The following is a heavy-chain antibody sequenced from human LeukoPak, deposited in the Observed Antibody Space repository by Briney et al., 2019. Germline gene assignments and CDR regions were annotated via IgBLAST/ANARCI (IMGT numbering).Heavy chain of an antibody. CDR1: GFTFSSYS. J-gene: IGHJ6*03. D-gene: IGHD6-13*01. Sequence: PGGSLRLSCAVSGFTFSSYSMNWVRQAPGKGLEWVSFISTSSSYIHNADSVKGRFTISRDNAENSLYLQMNSLRAEDTAVYYCARAAIAAARIYYYMDVWGKGTTVTVSS. CDR3: ARAAIAAARIYYYMDV. V-gene: IGHV3-21*01. CDR2: ISTSSSYI.